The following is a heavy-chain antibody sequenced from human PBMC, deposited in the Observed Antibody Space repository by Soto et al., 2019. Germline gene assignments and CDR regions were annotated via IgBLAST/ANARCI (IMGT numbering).Heavy chain of an antibody. Sequence: QLQLQESGPGLVKPSETLSLTCTVSGGSISSSSYYWGWIRQPPGKGLEWIGSIYYSGSTYYNPSLKSRGTLSVDTSKNQFSLKLSSVAAADTAVYYCARLPLIKIFGVVYSGYYGMDVWGQGTTVTVSS. CDR2: IYYSGST. J-gene: IGHJ6*02. D-gene: IGHD3-3*01. CDR1: GGSISSSSYY. CDR3: ARLPLIKIFGVVYSGYYGMDV. V-gene: IGHV4-39*01.